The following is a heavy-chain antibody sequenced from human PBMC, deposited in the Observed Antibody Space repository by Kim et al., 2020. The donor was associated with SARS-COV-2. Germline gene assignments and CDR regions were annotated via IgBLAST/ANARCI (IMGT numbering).Heavy chain of an antibody. CDR1: GGSFSGYY. CDR3: ARGLREYDY. CDR2: INHSGST. J-gene: IGHJ4*02. Sequence: SETLSLTCAVYGGSFSGYYWSWIRQPPGKGLEWIGEINHSGSTNYNPSLKSRVTISVDTSKNQFSLKLSSVTAADTAVYYCARGLREYDYWGQGTLVTVSS. D-gene: IGHD4-17*01. V-gene: IGHV4-34*01.